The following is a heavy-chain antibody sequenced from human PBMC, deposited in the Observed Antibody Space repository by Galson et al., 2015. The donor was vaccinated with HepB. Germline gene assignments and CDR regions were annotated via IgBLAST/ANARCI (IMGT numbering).Heavy chain of an antibody. Sequence: SLRLSCAASGFTFSNYAMSWVRQAPGKGLEWVSTISDSGSSTYYADSVEGRFTISRDNSKNTLHLQMNSLRAEDTAVYYCAKIPFVGTTVDFDYWGQGTLVTVSS. CDR3: AKIPFVGTTVDFDY. J-gene: IGHJ4*02. CDR2: ISDSGSST. D-gene: IGHD1-26*01. V-gene: IGHV3-23*01. CDR1: GFTFSNYA.